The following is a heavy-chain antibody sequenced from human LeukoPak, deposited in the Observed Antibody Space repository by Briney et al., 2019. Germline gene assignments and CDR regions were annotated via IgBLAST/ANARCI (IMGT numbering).Heavy chain of an antibody. J-gene: IGHJ3*01. CDR1: GGSISSGDYY. Sequence: SQTLSLTCTVSGGSISSGDYYWSWIRQPPGKGLEWIVYIYCSGRTYYNPSLKSRVTISVDTSKNQFSLNLSSVTAADTAVYYCASLYCSCTCCRHSVWFWGRGTMVTVAS. D-gene: IGHD2-2*01. CDR3: ASLYCSCTCCRHSVWF. V-gene: IGHV4-30-4*08. CDR2: IYCSGRT.